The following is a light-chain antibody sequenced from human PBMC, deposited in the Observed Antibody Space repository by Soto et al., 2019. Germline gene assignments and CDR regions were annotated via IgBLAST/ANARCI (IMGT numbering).Light chain of an antibody. J-gene: IGKJ1*01. CDR1: RSITSF. CDR3: QQSHSTPPCT. CDR2: AAS. V-gene: IGKV1-39*01. Sequence: DIQLTQSPSSLSASVGDRVTITCRAIRSITSFLNWYQQKPGKAPKLLIYAASSLQSGVPSSFSGTGSGTDFTLTISSLQPEDFATNSCQQSHSTPPCTFGQGTKVEIK.